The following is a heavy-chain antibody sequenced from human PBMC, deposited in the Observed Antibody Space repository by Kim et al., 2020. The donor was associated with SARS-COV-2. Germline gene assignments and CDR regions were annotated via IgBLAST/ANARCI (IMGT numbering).Heavy chain of an antibody. V-gene: IGHV3-33*06. J-gene: IGHJ4*02. D-gene: IGHD2-2*01. CDR3: AKELGYCSSTSCRALDY. Sequence: KARFTIPRHNSKNTLYLKMNSLRAEDTAVYYCAKELGYCSSTSCRALDYWGQGTLVTVSS.